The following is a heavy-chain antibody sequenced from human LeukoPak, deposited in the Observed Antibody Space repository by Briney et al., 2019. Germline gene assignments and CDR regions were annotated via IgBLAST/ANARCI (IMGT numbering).Heavy chain of an antibody. D-gene: IGHD6-13*01. CDR2: IYYSGST. Sequence: SETLSLTCTVSGVSISSYYWSWVRQPPGKGLEWIGYIYYSGSTNYSPSLKSRVTISVDTSKNQFSLKLSSVTAADTAVYYCARDRSAFRAAAKYYYYGMDVWGQATTDTVSS. V-gene: IGHV4-59*01. J-gene: IGHJ6*02. CDR3: ARDRSAFRAAAKYYYYGMDV. CDR1: GVSISSYY.